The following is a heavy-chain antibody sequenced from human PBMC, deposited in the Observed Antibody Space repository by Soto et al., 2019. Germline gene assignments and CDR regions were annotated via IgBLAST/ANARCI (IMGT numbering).Heavy chain of an antibody. CDR2: VDYSGTA. V-gene: IGHV4-39*01. J-gene: IGHJ4*02. CDR3: ARITGRHLEY. Sequence: SETLSLTCTVSSGSISVTNVFWGWVRQPPGKGLEWIGNVDYSGTAYFSPSLATRVTFHVDTSKNQFSLTLYSVTAADTAVYYCARITGRHLEYWGQGILVTVS. D-gene: IGHD1-20*01. CDR1: SGSISVTNVF.